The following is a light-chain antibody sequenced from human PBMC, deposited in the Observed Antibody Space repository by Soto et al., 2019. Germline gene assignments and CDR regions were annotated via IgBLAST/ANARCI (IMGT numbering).Light chain of an antibody. Sequence: DIQMTQSPSSLSASVGDRVTITCRASQSISNYLNWYKQKPGKAPNLLIYAATSLQSGVPSRFSGSGSGTNFTLTITSLRPEDFATYYCQQSFTSPRTFGQGTNLDIK. J-gene: IGKJ2*01. CDR2: AAT. CDR3: QQSFTSPRT. CDR1: QSISNY. V-gene: IGKV1-39*01.